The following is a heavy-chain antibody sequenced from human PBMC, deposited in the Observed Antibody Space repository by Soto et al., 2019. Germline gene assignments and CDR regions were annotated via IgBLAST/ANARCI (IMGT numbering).Heavy chain of an antibody. J-gene: IGHJ5*02. CDR2: INHSGST. CDR3: ARGRELNL. Sequence: QVQLQQWGAGLLKPSETLSLTCAVYGGSFSGYYWSWIRQPPGKGLEWIGEINHSGSTNYNPSLKSRVTISVDTSKNQFSLKLSSVTAADTAVYYCARGRELNLWGQGTLVTVSS. CDR1: GGSFSGYY. D-gene: IGHD1-26*01. V-gene: IGHV4-34*01.